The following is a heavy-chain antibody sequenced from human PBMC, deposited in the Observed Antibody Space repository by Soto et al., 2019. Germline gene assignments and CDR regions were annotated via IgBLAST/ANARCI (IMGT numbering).Heavy chain of an antibody. CDR3: GKERRGSGWSVCNF. Sequence: GGSLRLSCAASGFTFRDYAMSWVRQAPGKGLEWVADISGSGNEARHADSVRGRFTISRDNSRDTLFLQMNSLTVDDTAVYYCGKERRGSGWSVCNFWGQGTLVTGSS. J-gene: IGHJ4*02. CDR2: ISGSGNEA. D-gene: IGHD6-19*01. V-gene: IGHV3-23*01. CDR1: GFTFRDYA.